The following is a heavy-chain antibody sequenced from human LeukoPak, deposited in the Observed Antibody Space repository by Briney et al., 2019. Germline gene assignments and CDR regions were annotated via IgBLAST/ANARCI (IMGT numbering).Heavy chain of an antibody. CDR2: ISWNSGSI. Sequence: GGSLRLSCAVSGFSFDDYAMPWVRQAPGKGLEWVSGISWNSGSIGYADSVKGRFTISRDNAKNSLYLQMNSLRAEDTAVYYCASAYSSSGGYYYYYYMDVWGKGTTVTVSS. CDR1: GFSFDDYA. J-gene: IGHJ6*03. D-gene: IGHD6-13*01. CDR3: ASAYSSSGGYYYYYYMDV. V-gene: IGHV3-9*01.